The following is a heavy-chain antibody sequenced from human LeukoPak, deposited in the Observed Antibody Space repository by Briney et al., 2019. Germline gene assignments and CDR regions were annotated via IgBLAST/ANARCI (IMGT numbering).Heavy chain of an antibody. Sequence: PGGSLRLSCAASGFTFCDYYMSWIRQAPGKGLVWVSRINTDGSSTSYADSVKGRFTISRDNAKNTLYLQMNSLRAEDTAVYYCARGRYSYGLGYWGQGTLVTVSS. J-gene: IGHJ4*02. CDR1: GFTFCDYY. D-gene: IGHD5-18*01. CDR3: ARGRYSYGLGY. CDR2: INTDGSST. V-gene: IGHV3-74*01.